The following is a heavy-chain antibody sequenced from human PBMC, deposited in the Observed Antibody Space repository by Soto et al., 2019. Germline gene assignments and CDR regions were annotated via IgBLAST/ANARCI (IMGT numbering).Heavy chain of an antibody. CDR1: GFTFSSYG. CDR2: IWYDGSNK. V-gene: IGHV3-33*01. J-gene: IGHJ5*02. D-gene: IGHD1-1*01. CDR3: ARERENVLDP. Sequence: QVQLVESGGGVVQPGRSLRLSCAASGFTFSSYGMHWVRQAPGKGLEWVAGIWYDGSNKYYADSVKGRFTISRDNSKNTLDLEMNSLRSEDTAVYYCARERENVLDPWGQGTLVTVSS.